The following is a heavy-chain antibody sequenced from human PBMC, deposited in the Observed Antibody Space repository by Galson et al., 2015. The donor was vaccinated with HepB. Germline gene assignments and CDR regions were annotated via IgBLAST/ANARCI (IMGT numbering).Heavy chain of an antibody. CDR1: GFTFNDYW. CDR3: VSLLRGPV. V-gene: IGHV3-74*01. D-gene: IGHD3-10*01. J-gene: IGHJ4*02. Sequence: SLGLSCAASGFTFNDYWMHWVRQVPGKGLVWVSSINSDETTTNYADSVKGRFTISRDNAKNTLNLQMNSLGAEDTAVYYCVSLLRGPVWGQGTLVTVSS. CDR2: INSDETTT.